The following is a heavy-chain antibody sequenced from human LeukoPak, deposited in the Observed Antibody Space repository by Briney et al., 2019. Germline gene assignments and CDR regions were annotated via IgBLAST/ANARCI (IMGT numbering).Heavy chain of an antibody. J-gene: IGHJ4*02. V-gene: IGHV4-30-4*01. D-gene: IGHD2-15*01. CDR1: GGSISSGDYY. Sequence: SQTLSLTCTVSGGSISSGDYYWSWIRQPPGKGLEWIGYIYYSGSTYYNPSLKSRVTISVDTSKNQFSLKLSSVTAADTAVYYCARDLVAAAYFDYWGQGTLVTVSS. CDR3: ARDLVAAAYFDY. CDR2: IYYSGST.